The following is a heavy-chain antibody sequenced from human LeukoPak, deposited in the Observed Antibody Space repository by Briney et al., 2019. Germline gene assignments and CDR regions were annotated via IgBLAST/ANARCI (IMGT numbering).Heavy chain of an antibody. V-gene: IGHV1-8*01. CDR2: MNPNSGNT. Sequence: ASVKVSCKASGYTFTSYDINWVRQATGQGLEWMGWMNPNSGNTGYAQKFQGRVTMTADKSTSTAYMELNSLRSEDTAVYYCASFSSSRVSEPRKEYDYWGQGTLVTVSS. CDR1: GYTFTSYD. D-gene: IGHD6-6*01. J-gene: IGHJ4*02. CDR3: ASFSSSRVSEPRKEYDY.